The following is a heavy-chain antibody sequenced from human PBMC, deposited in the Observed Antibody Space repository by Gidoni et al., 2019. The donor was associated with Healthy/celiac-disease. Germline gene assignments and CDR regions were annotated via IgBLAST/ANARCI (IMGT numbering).Heavy chain of an antibody. CDR3: AKAYCSITSCYAGGDYYYMDV. D-gene: IGHD2-2*01. CDR1: GFTFRRYG. Sequence: QVQLVESGGGVVQPGRSLRLSCAASGFTFRRYGMHWVRQAPGKGLEWVAVISYYGSNKYYADSVKGRFTISRDKSKNTLYLQMNSLRAEDTAVYYCAKAYCSITSCYAGGDYYYMDVWGKGTTVTVSS. CDR2: ISYYGSNK. J-gene: IGHJ6*03. V-gene: IGHV3-30*18.